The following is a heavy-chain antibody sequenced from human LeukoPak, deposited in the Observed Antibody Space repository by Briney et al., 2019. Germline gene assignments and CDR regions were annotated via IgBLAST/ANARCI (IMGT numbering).Heavy chain of an antibody. CDR3: ARRRRSYNFWSAYLIDAFDI. J-gene: IGHJ3*02. D-gene: IGHD3-3*01. V-gene: IGHV1-8*01. Sequence: EASVKVSCKASGFAFTNFDISWVRQATGQGLEWMGWMNPNSGNTAYAQKFKGRVTMTRSTSISTAYMELNSLTSEDTAVYYCARRRRSYNFWSAYLIDAFDIWGQGTMVTVSS. CDR2: MNPNSGNT. CDR1: GFAFTNFD.